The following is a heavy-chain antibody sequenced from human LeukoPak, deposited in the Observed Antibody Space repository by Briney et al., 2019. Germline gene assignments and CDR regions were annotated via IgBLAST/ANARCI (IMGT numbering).Heavy chain of an antibody. V-gene: IGHV4-38-2*01. J-gene: IGHJ3*02. CDR3: TRAPSDSWAEDAFDI. Sequence: KPSETLSLTCAVSGYSISSGSYWGWVQQPPGKGLEWIATIYHSGSTYYNPSLQSRVTISMDTSKNQFSLMLTSVTAADTAVYYCTRAPSDSWAEDAFDIWGHGTMVTVSS. CDR1: GYSISSGSY. CDR2: IYHSGST. D-gene: IGHD2-15*01.